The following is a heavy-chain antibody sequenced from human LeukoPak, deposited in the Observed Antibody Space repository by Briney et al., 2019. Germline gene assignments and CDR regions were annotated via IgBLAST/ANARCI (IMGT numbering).Heavy chain of an antibody. CDR2: IIPIFGTA. V-gene: IGHV1-69*01. J-gene: IGHJ4*02. CDR1: GGTFSSYA. CDR3: ASRLYCTNTRCRNFPFAY. Sequence: SVKVSCKASGGTFSSYAINWVRQAPGQGLEWMGGIIPIFGTANYAQKFQDRVTITADESTSTAYMELSSLRSEDTAIYYCASRLYCTNTRCRNFPFAYWGQGTLVTVSS. D-gene: IGHD2-2*01.